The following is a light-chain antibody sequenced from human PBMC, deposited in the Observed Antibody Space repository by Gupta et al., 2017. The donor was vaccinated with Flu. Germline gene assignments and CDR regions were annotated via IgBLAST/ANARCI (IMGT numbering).Light chain of an antibody. J-gene: IGLJ1*01. CDR1: NIGS. CDR2: DES. Sequence: SYVLTQPPSVSVAPGQTARITCGGNNIGSVHWYQQKPGQAPILVVYDESDRPSGIPERFSGSTSGNTATLIISRVEAGDEADYFCQVGNTDTDHYVFGSGTKVTVL. V-gene: IGLV3-21*02. CDR3: QVGNTDTDHYV.